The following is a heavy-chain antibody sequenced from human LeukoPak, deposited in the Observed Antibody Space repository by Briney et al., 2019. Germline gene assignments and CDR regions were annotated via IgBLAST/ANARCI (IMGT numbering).Heavy chain of an antibody. J-gene: IGHJ4*02. Sequence: PGRSLRLSCAASGFTFSSYGMHWVRQAPGKGLEWVAVIWYDGSNKYYADSVKGRFTISRDNSKNTLYLQMNSLRAEDTAVYYCASSVAGTDATGDYWGQGTLVTVSS. CDR2: IWYDGSNK. V-gene: IGHV3-33*01. D-gene: IGHD6-19*01. CDR1: GFTFSSYG. CDR3: ASSVAGTDATGDY.